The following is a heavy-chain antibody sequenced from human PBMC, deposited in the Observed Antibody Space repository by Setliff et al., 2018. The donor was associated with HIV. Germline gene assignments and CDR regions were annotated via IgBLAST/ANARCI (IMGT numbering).Heavy chain of an antibody. Sequence: ASVKVPCKASGYTFTGYYMHWVRQAPGQGLEWMGWINPNSGGTNYAQKFQGRVTMTRDTSISTAYMELSRLRSDDTAVYYCARSGYSSSWYLDYYYYYGMDVWGQGTTVTVSS. J-gene: IGHJ6*02. V-gene: IGHV1-2*02. CDR3: ARSGYSSSWYLDYYYYYGMDV. CDR1: GYTFTGYY. CDR2: INPNSGGT. D-gene: IGHD6-13*01.